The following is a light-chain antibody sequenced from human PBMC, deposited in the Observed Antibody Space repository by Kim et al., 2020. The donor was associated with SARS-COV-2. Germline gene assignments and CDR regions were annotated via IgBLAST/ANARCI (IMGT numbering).Light chain of an antibody. CDR2: GAF. CDR3: QQYGNSLYT. V-gene: IGKV3-20*01. CDR1: QNIRNNY. J-gene: IGKJ2*01. Sequence: LSPGERATLSCRASQNIRNNYLAWYQQKPRQAPRLLIFGAFNRASGTPERFSGSGSGTEFTLSISRLEPEDFAVYYCQQYGNSLYTFRPGTKLEI.